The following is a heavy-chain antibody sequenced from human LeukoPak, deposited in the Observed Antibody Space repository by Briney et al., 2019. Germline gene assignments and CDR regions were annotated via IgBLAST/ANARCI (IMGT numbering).Heavy chain of an antibody. D-gene: IGHD4-17*01. Sequence: SETLSLACAVYGGSFSSYYWSWIRQPPGKGLEWIGYIYYSGSTNYNPSLKSRVTISVDTSKNQFSLKLSSVTAADTAVYYCARRTKTTVLDYWGQGTLVTVSS. CDR2: IYYSGST. CDR1: GGSFSSYY. CDR3: ARRTKTTVLDY. J-gene: IGHJ4*02. V-gene: IGHV4-59*08.